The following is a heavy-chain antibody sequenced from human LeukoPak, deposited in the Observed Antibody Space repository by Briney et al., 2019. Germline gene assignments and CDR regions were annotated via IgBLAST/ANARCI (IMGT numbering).Heavy chain of an antibody. V-gene: IGHV4-59*08. CDR2: MYYSGIT. CDR1: GGSISRYY. D-gene: IGHD3-22*01. CDR3: ARPGGYYDSSGFLPYWYLDL. Sequence: SETLSLTCTVCGGSISRYYGSWIRQPPGEGREWVSYMYYSGITNYIPSIKSRVTISVDTSKNQFSMKLTPVTAADTAVYYCARPGGYYDSSGFLPYWYLDLWGRGTLVTVSS. J-gene: IGHJ2*01.